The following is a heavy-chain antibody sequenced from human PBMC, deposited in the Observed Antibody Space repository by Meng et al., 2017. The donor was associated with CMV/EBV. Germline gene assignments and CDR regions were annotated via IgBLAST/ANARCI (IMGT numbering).Heavy chain of an antibody. CDR3: ARVTSRVAGAFDY. J-gene: IGHJ4*02. D-gene: IGHD1-14*01. CDR2: IYYSGST. Sequence: VQCQKSGPVMVKPSQTRSLTDTVSGVSSSSGDDDWSWIRQPPGKGLEWIGYIYYSGSTYYNPSLKSRVTISVDTSKNQFSLKLSSVTAADTAVYYCARVTSRVAGAFDYWGQGTLVTVSS. V-gene: IGHV4-30-4*08. CDR1: GVSSSSGDDD.